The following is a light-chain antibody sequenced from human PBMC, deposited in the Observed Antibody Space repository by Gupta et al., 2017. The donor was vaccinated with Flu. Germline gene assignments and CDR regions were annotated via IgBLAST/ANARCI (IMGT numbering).Light chain of an antibody. CDR1: QGLVYSDGNTY. Sequence: DVVMTQSPLSLPVTLGQPASISCRSSQGLVYSDGNTYLHWFQQRPGQSPRRLIYQVSYREPGVPDRFSGSGSGTNFTLKISRVEAEDGGIYFCMQGAHWPWAFGQGTTVEIK. CDR2: QVS. J-gene: IGKJ1*01. CDR3: MQGAHWPWA. V-gene: IGKV2-30*01.